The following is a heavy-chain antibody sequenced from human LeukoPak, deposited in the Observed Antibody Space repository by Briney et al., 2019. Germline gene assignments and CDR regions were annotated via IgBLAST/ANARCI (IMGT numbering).Heavy chain of an antibody. Sequence: ASVKVSCKASGYTFTSYGISWVRQAPGQGREWMGWISAYNGNTSYAQKLQGRVTMTTDTSTSTAYMELRSLRSDDTAVYYCARGVGYCSGGSCFNWFDPWGQGTLVTVSS. CDR3: ARGVGYCSGGSCFNWFDP. V-gene: IGHV1-18*04. CDR1: GYTFTSYG. J-gene: IGHJ5*02. CDR2: ISAYNGNT. D-gene: IGHD2-15*01.